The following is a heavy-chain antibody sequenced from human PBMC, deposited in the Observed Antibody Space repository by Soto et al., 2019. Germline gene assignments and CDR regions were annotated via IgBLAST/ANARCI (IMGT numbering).Heavy chain of an antibody. V-gene: IGHV4-39*01. CDR3: ARHPLRFGSTTSCYPDGGNFDY. J-gene: IGHJ4*01. CDR2: VYNSGST. CDR1: GSSVSSNNYY. D-gene: IGHD2-2*01. Sequence: PSETLSLTCTVSGSSVSSNNYYWAFIRQPPGKGLEWIGSVYNSGSTYYNPSLKSRLTVSLDTSKNQLSLSLRSVTAADTAVYYCARHPLRFGSTTSCYPDGGNFDYWGQEPWSPSPQ.